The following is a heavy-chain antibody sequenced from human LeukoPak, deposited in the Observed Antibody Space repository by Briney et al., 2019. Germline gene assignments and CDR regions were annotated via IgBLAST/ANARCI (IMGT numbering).Heavy chain of an antibody. CDR2: INPSGGST. V-gene: IGHV1-46*01. J-gene: IGHJ4*02. D-gene: IGHD3-22*01. Sequence: ASVKVSCTASGYTFTSYYMHWVRQAPGQGLEWMGIINPSGGSTSYAQKFQGRVTMTRDTSTSTVYMELSSLRSEDTAVYYCAREGITMIVEDYWGQGTLVTVSS. CDR1: GYTFTSYY. CDR3: AREGITMIVEDY.